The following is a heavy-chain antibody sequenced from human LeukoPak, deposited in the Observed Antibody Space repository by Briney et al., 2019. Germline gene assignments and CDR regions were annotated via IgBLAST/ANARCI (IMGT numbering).Heavy chain of an antibody. Sequence: SVKVSCKASGGTFSSYAISWVRQAPGQGLEWMGGIIPIFGTANYAQKFQGRVTITADESTSTAYMELSSLRSEDTAVYYCARGSVGSSSWSRGVYYLDYWGQGTLVTVSS. D-gene: IGHD6-13*01. J-gene: IGHJ4*02. CDR1: GGTFSSYA. V-gene: IGHV1-69*01. CDR2: IIPIFGTA. CDR3: ARGSVGSSSWSRGVYYLDY.